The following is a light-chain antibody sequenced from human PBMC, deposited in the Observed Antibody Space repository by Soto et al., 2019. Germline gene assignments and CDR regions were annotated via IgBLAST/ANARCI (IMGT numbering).Light chain of an antibody. CDR3: AAWDDSLSGYV. J-gene: IGLJ1*01. Sequence: QSALTQPASVSGSPGQSITISCTGTSGDIGSYNRVSWYQQHPGKAPKLLIYRNNQRPSGVPDRFSGSKSGTSASLAISGLRSEDEADYYCAAWDDSLSGYVFGTGTKLTVL. CDR2: RNN. V-gene: IGLV1-47*01. CDR1: SGDIGSYNR.